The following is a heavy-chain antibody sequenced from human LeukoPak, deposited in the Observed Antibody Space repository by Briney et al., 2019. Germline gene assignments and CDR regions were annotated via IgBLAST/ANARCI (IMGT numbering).Heavy chain of an antibody. D-gene: IGHD2-2*01. Sequence: GESLKISCKGSGYSFTSYWIGWVRQMPGKGLEWMGIIYPGGSDTTYSPSFQGQVTISADKSISTAYLQWSSLKASDTAMYYCAGRDGYCSSTSCYADYYYGMDVWGQGTTVTVSS. CDR2: IYPGGSDT. CDR1: GYSFTSYW. CDR3: AGRDGYCSSTSCYADYYYGMDV. J-gene: IGHJ6*02. V-gene: IGHV5-51*01.